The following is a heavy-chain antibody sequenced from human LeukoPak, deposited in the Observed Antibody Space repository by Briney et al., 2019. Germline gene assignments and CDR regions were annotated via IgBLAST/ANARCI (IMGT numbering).Heavy chain of an antibody. J-gene: IGHJ4*02. CDR1: GFIFDDYG. V-gene: IGHV3-20*04. CDR2: INWNGGST. CDR3: ARAKDVSSWLDY. Sequence: GGSLRLSCAASGFIFDDYGMSWVRQAPGKGLEWVSGINWNGGSTGYADSVKGRFIISRDNAKNPLYLQMNSLRAEDTALYYCARAKDVSSWLDYWGQGTLVTVSS. D-gene: IGHD6-13*01.